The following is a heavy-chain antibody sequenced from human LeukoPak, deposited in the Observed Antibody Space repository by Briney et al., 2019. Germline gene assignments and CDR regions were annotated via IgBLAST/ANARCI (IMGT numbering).Heavy chain of an antibody. CDR1: GFTFTSSA. D-gene: IGHD1-26*01. V-gene: IGHV1-58*02. Sequence: SVKVSCKASGFTFTSSAMQWVRQARGQRLEWIGWIVVGSGNTNYAQKFQERVTITRDMSTRTAYMELSRLRSEDTAVYYCAASYSHYYYYMDVWGKGTTVTVS. CDR2: IVVGSGNT. J-gene: IGHJ6*03. CDR3: AASYSHYYYYMDV.